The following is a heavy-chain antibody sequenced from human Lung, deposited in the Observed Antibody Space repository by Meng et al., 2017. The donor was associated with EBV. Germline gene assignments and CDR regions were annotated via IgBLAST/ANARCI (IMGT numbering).Heavy chain of an antibody. V-gene: IGHV1-18*01. CDR1: GYTFTNYG. CDR2: ISAYNGNT. D-gene: IGHD1-26*01. J-gene: IGHJ4*02. Sequence: QAQCVKSGGEVKKPGASLKVSCKASGYTFTNYGITWVRQAPGQGLEWMGWISAYNGNTNYAQTLQGRVTMTTDTSTSTAYMELRSLRSDGTAVYYCARVEVGITSGDYWGQGTLVTVSS. CDR3: ARVEVGITSGDY.